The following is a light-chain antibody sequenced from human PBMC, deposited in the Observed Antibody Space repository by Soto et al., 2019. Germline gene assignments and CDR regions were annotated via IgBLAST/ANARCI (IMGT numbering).Light chain of an antibody. CDR3: CSYAGTV. Sequence: QSALTQPASVSGSPGQSITISCTGTSSDVGSYTLVSWYQQHPGKAPKLMIYEGSKRPSVVSNRFSGSKSGNTASLTISVLQSEDEADYYGCSYAGTVFGGATKVT. J-gene: IGLJ2*01. CDR2: EGS. V-gene: IGLV2-23*01. CDR1: SSDVGSYTL.